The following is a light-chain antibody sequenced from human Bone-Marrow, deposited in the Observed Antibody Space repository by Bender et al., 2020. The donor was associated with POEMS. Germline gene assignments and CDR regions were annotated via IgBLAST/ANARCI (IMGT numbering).Light chain of an antibody. V-gene: IGLV1-51*01. CDR1: FSTVGHIY. Sequence: QSVLTQPPSVSAVPGEEVIISCSGRFSTVGHIYVSWYQQLPDTAPKLLIYDNDKRPSGIPARFSGSTSDTSVSLTITGLQTGDEADYYCASWDTSLGVGVFGGGTKLTVL. CDR2: DND. J-gene: IGLJ3*02. CDR3: ASWDTSLGVGV.